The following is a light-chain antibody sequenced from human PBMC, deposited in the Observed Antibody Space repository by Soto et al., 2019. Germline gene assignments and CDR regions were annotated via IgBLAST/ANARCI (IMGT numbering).Light chain of an antibody. J-gene: IGLJ1*01. CDR3: SSYTAFTPYV. Sequence: QSVLTQPPSASGSPGQSVTISCTGTSSDVGGCNYVSWYQQHPGKGPKLMIYEVSKRPSGVPDRFSGSKSGNTASLTISGLQAEDEADYYCSSYTAFTPYVFGSGPKVTVL. CDR1: SSDVGGCNY. V-gene: IGLV2-8*01. CDR2: EVS.